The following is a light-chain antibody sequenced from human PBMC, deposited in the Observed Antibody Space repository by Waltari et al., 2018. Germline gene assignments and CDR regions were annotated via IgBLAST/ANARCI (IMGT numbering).Light chain of an antibody. CDR1: IIPTTT. Sequence: NVLTQPPSLSVAPGQTARITCEGNIIPTTTVHWYQQMPGQAPVLVVHDDSDRPSGIPERLSGSSSGNTATLTISGVEAGDEADYYCQVWDGSNDNWVFGGGTKLTVL. CDR3: QVWDGSNDNWV. V-gene: IGLV3-21*02. CDR2: DDS. J-gene: IGLJ3*02.